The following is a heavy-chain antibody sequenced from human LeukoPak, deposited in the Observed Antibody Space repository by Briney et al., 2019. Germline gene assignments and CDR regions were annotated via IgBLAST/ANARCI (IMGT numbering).Heavy chain of an antibody. J-gene: IGHJ3*02. Sequence: SETLSLTCAVYGGSFSGYYWSWLRQPPGKGLEWIGEINHSGSTNYNPSLKSRVTISVDTSKNQFSLKLSSVTAADTAVYYCASPHDYSNYNAFDIWGQGTMVTVSS. D-gene: IGHD4-4*01. V-gene: IGHV4-34*01. CDR1: GGSFSGYY. CDR3: ASPHDYSNYNAFDI. CDR2: INHSGST.